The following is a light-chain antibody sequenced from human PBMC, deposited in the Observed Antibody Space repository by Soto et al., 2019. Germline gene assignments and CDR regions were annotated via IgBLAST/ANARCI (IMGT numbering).Light chain of an antibody. V-gene: IGKV1-8*01. CDR1: QGISSY. Sequence: AIRMTQSPSSFSASTGDRVTITCRASQGISSYLAWYQQKPGKAPKLLIYAASTLQSGDPSRFSGSGSGTDFTLTISCLQSEDFETYYCQQYYSYPSTVGQGTKLEIK. J-gene: IGKJ2*02. CDR2: AAS. CDR3: QQYYSYPST.